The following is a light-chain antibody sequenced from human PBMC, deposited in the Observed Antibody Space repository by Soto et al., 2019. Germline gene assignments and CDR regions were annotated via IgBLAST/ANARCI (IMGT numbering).Light chain of an antibody. V-gene: IGKV3-11*01. J-gene: IGKJ5*01. Sequence: EIVLTQSPATLSLSPGERATLSCRASQYITIYLAWYQQKPGQAPRLLIYDASNRATGIPARFSGSGSGTDFTLTTSSLEPDDFAVYYCQQRADWPITFGQGTRLEIK. CDR3: QQRADWPIT. CDR2: DAS. CDR1: QYITIY.